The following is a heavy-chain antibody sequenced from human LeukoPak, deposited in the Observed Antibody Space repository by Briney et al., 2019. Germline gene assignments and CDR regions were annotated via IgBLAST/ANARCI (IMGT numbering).Heavy chain of an antibody. CDR1: GLTVSNQF. CDR3: AREGVNYYDSSGYYAVS. J-gene: IGHJ5*02. V-gene: IGHV3-66*01. D-gene: IGHD3-22*01. Sequence: GGSLRLSCAASGLTVSNQFMDWVRQAPGKGPEWVSTICGGATYYSDSVRGRFTISRDSSQNTVYLQMNSLRAEDTAVYYCAREGVNYYDSSGYYAVSWGQGTLVTVSS. CDR2: ICGGAT.